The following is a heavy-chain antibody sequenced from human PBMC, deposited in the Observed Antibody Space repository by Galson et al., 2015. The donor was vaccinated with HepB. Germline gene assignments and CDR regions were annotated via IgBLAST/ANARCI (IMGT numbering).Heavy chain of an antibody. Sequence: SLRLSCAASGFTFSSYAMHWVRQAPGKGLEWVAVISYDGSNKYYADSVKGRFTISRDNSKNTLYLQMNSLRAEDTAVYYCARPHREWLPLGPYSYYGMDVWGQGTTVTVSS. V-gene: IGHV3-30*04. J-gene: IGHJ6*02. CDR1: GFTFSSYA. CDR2: ISYDGSNK. D-gene: IGHD6-19*01. CDR3: ARPHREWLPLGPYSYYGMDV.